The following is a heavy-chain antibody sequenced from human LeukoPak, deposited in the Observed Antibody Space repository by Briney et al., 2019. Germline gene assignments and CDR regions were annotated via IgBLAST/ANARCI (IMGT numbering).Heavy chain of an antibody. V-gene: IGHV4-39*01. J-gene: IGHJ4*02. CDR3: ARHWGFDWSDYYFDY. Sequence: PSETLSLTCTVSGGSITSSSYYWGWIRQPPGKGLEWIGSIYYSGSTYYNPSLKSRVTISVDTSKNQFSLKLSSVTAADTAVYYCARHWGFDWSDYYFDYWGQGTLVTVSS. D-gene: IGHD3-9*01. CDR1: GGSITSSSYY. CDR2: IYYSGST.